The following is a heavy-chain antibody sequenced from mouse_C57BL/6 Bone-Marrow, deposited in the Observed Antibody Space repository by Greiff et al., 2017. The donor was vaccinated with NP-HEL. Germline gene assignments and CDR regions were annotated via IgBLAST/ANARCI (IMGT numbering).Heavy chain of an antibody. Sequence: EVQLVESGGGLVKPGGSLKLSCAASGFTFSDYGMHWVRQAPEKGLEWVAYISSGSSTIYYADTVKGRFTISRDNAKNTLFRQMTSLRSEDTSMYYCARSTRFAYWGQGTLVTVSA. CDR3: ARSTRFAY. CDR2: ISSGSSTI. CDR1: GFTFSDYG. V-gene: IGHV5-17*01. D-gene: IGHD5-1*01. J-gene: IGHJ3*01.